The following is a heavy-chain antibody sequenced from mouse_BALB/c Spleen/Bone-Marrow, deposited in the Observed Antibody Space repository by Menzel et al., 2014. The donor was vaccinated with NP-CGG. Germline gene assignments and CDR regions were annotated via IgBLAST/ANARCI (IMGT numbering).Heavy chain of an antibody. V-gene: IGHV1-9*01. J-gene: IGHJ3*01. CDR3: ARRGISWFAY. Sequence: EDILEWIGEILPGSGSTNCNEKFKGKATFTADTSSNTAYMQLSSLTSEDSAVYYCARRGISWFAYWGQGTLVTVSA. CDR2: ILPGSGST.